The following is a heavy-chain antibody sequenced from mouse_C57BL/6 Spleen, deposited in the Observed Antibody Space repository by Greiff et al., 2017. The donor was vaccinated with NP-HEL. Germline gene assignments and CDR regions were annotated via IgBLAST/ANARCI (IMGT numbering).Heavy chain of an antibody. Sequence: QVQLKQPGAELVKPGASVKLSCKASGYTFTSYWMHWVKQRPGQGLEWIGMIHPNSGSTNYNEKFKSKATLTVDKSSSTAYMQLSSLTSEDSAVYYCARSYYGSSWHYFDYWGQGTTLTVSS. J-gene: IGHJ2*01. CDR1: GYTFTSYW. CDR2: IHPNSGST. D-gene: IGHD1-1*01. CDR3: ARSYYGSSWHYFDY. V-gene: IGHV1-64*01.